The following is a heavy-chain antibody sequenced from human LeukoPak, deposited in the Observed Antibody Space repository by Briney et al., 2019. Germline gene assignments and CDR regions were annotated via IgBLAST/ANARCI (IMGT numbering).Heavy chain of an antibody. CDR3: ASSYCSSTSCYNFDY. CDR1: GYTFTGYY. J-gene: IGHJ4*02. V-gene: IGHV1-2*02. D-gene: IGHD2-2*01. CDR2: INPNSGGT. Sequence: ASVKVSCKASGYTFTGYYMHWVRQAPGQGLEWMGCINPNSGGTNYAQKFQGRVTMTRDTSISTAYMELSRLRSDDTAVYYCASSYCSSTSCYNFDYWGQGTLVTVSS.